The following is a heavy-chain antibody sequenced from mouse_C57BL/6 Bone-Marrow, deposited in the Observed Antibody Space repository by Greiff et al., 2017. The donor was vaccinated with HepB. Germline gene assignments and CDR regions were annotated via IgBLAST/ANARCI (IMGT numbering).Heavy chain of an antibody. Sequence: QVQLQQPGAELVKPGASVKMSCKASGYTFTSYWITWVKQRPGQGLEWIGDIYPGSGSTNYNEKFKSKATLTVDTSSSTAYMQLSSLTSEDSAVYYCARGANWDWYFDDWGQGTTLTVSS. V-gene: IGHV1-55*01. CDR1: GYTFTSYW. CDR3: ARGANWDWYFDD. CDR2: IYPGSGST. D-gene: IGHD4-1*01. J-gene: IGHJ2*01.